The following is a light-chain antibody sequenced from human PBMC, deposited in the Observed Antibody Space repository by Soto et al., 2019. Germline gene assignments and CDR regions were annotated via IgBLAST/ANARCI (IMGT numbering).Light chain of an antibody. CDR2: LGS. V-gene: IGKV2-28*01. CDR3: MQSLQTPLT. J-gene: IGKJ4*01. CDR1: QNLLHSNGYNY. Sequence: DIVMTQSPLSLPVTPGEPASISYRSSQNLLHSNGYNYLDWYLQKPGQSPQLLIFLGSNRASGVPDRFSGSGSGTDFTLKISRVEAEDVGVYYCMQSLQTPLTFGGGTKVECK.